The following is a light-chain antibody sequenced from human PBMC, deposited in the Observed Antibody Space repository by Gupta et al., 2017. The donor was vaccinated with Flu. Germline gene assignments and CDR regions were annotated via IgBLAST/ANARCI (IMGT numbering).Light chain of an antibody. J-gene: IGKJ4*01. CDR2: DAS. CDR3: YQRSNWRIT. V-gene: IGKV3-11*01. CDR1: QSVSSY. Sequence: EIVLTQYPATLSLSSGERATISSSTSQSVSSYLAWYHQKPGQAPRLLLYDASTRATGIPATFSGSGSATAFTLTIISREPPDFAVYYCYQRSNWRITFGGGTKVEIK.